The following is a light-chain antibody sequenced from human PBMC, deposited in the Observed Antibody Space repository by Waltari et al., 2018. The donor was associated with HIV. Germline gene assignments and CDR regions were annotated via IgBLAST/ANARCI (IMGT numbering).Light chain of an antibody. CDR2: GND. J-gene: IGLJ2*01. CDR3: ASWDDSLQAVV. V-gene: IGLV1-44*01. CDR1: SSNSGSNA. Sequence: QSVLTQPPSAFGSPGQRLTISCSGSSSNSGSNAVNWSQHFTGTAPTLLIFGNDQRPSGVPARISGSKSGTSASLAISGLRSEDEGEYYCASWDDSLQAVVFGGGTKVTV.